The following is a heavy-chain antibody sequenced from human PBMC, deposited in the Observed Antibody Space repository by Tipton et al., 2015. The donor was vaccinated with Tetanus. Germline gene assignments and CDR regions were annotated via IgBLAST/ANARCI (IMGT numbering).Heavy chain of an antibody. CDR2: VYPGDTDA. CDR1: GYTFANYW. CDR3: ARLQCRTFHSSSGY. V-gene: IGHV5-51*01. J-gene: IGHJ4*02. Sequence: QLVQSGAEVRKPGESLKISCQTSGYTFANYWIGWVRQMPGQGLEWVGIVYPGDTDARYSPSFQGRVTISADTSISTAYLQWSSLKASDTAIYYCARLQCRTFHSSSGYWGQGTLVTVSS. D-gene: IGHD6-6*01.